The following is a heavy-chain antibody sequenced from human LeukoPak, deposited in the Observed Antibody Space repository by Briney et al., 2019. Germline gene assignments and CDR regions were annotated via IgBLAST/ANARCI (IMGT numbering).Heavy chain of an antibody. D-gene: IGHD3-22*01. CDR3: ASDGHTTYYYDSSGYFFDY. CDR2: ISSSGSTI. CDR1: GFTFSSYE. J-gene: IGHJ4*02. V-gene: IGHV3-48*03. Sequence: GGSLRLSCAASGFTFSSYEMNWFRQAPGKGLEWVSYISSSGSTIYYADSVKGRFTISRDNAKNSLYLQMNSLRAEDTAVYYCASDGHTTYYYDSSGYFFDYWGQGTLVTVSS.